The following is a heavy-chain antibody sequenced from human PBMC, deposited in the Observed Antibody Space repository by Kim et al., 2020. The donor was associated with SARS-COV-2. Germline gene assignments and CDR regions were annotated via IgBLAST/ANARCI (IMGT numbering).Heavy chain of an antibody. D-gene: IGHD3-22*01. V-gene: IGHV3-23*01. CDR2: GST. Sequence: GSTYSADSVKGRFTISRDNSENTLYLQMNSLRDEDTAVYYCATSRGYYDYWGQGTLVTVSS. CDR3: ATSRGYYDY. J-gene: IGHJ4*02.